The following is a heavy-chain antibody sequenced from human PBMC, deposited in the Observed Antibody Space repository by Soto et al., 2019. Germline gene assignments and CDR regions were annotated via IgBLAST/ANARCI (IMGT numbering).Heavy chain of an antibody. Sequence: PGGSLRLSCAASGFTFSSYGMHWVRQAPGKGLEWVAVISYDGGNKYYADSVKGRFTISRDNSKNTLYLQMNSLRAEDTAVYYCEKSYSSGYYYYAFDICGQGPMVTV. D-gene: IGHD3-22*01. CDR2: ISYDGGNK. CDR3: EKSYSSGYYYYAFDI. V-gene: IGHV3-30*18. CDR1: GFTFSSYG. J-gene: IGHJ3*02.